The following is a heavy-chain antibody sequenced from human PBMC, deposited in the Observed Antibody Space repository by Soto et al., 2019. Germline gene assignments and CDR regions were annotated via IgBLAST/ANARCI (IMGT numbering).Heavy chain of an antibody. D-gene: IGHD5-18*01. J-gene: IGHJ4*02. Sequence: EVQLVESGGGLVQPGGSLRLSCAASGFTFRTYDMNWVRQAPGKGLEWLSYISSSGSTRYYADSVKGRFTISRDNAKDSLYLQMKSRRADDKAVYYCAKDDLLSDGYSGAFYFWGQGTLVTVSS. CDR2: ISSSGSTR. V-gene: IGHV3-48*03. CDR3: AKDDLLSDGYSGAFYF. CDR1: GFTFRTYD.